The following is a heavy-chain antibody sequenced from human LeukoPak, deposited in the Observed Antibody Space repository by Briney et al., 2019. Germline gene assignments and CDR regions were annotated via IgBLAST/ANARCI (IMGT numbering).Heavy chain of an antibody. CDR3: ARDLDSGSYFDY. CDR2: IKQEGSEN. CDR1: GFTFSSYW. D-gene: IGHD1-26*01. Sequence: GGSLRLSCAASGFTFSSYWMSWVRQAPGKGLEWVANIKQEGSENYYVDSVKGRLTISRDNAKNSLYLQMNSLRGEDTAVYYCARDLDSGSYFDYWGQGTLVTVSS. V-gene: IGHV3-7*01. J-gene: IGHJ4*02.